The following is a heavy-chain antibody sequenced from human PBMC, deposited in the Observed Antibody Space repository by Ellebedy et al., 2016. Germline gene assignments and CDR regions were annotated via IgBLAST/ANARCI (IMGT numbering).Heavy chain of an antibody. CDR2: INHSGST. J-gene: IGHJ6*03. CDR3: ARGLPTGADYYYYMDV. D-gene: IGHD4-17*01. CDR1: GGSFSGYY. Sequence: SETLSLTXAVYGGSFSGYYWSWIRQPPGKGLEWIGEINHSGSTNYNPSLKSRVTISVDTSKNQFSLKLSSVTAADTAVYYCARGLPTGADYYYYMDVWGKGTTVTVSS. V-gene: IGHV4-34*01.